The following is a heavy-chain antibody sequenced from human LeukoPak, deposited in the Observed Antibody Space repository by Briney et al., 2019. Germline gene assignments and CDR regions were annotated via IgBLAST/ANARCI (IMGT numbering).Heavy chain of an antibody. CDR2: IYYSGSM. J-gene: IGHJ6*03. Sequence: PSGTLSLTCAVSGGSISSSNWWSWVRQPPGKGLEFIGYIYYSGSMYYNPSLKNRVNISVDTSKNQFSLKLHSVTAADTAVYYCARDLSPNFYDFWSGSDMDVWGKGTTVTVSS. CDR3: ARDLSPNFYDFWSGSDMDV. D-gene: IGHD3-3*01. V-gene: IGHV4-4*02. CDR1: GGSISSSNW.